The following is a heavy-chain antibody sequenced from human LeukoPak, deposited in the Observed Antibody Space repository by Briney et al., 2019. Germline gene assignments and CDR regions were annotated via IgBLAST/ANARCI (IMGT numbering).Heavy chain of an antibody. V-gene: IGHV3-15*01. CDR2: IKSKTAGGTP. CDR1: GFTFSNAW. J-gene: IGHJ4*02. D-gene: IGHD1-26*01. CDR3: TTGESMVGNSIHARWAD. Sequence: GGSLRLSCAASGFTFSNAWMTWVRQAPGKGLEWVGRIKSKTAGGTPDYAAPVKGRFTISRDDSRNTLYLEMSSLKTEDTAVYYCTTGESMVGNSIHARWADWGQGALVTVSS.